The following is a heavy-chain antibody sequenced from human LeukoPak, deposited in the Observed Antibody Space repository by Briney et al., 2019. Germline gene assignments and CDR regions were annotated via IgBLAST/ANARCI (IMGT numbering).Heavy chain of an antibody. J-gene: IGHJ4*02. CDR3: ASVFELDDYPHQYYFDY. Sequence: SETLSLTCTVSGGSISSSSYYWGWIRQPPGKGLEWNGSIYYSGSTYYNPSLKSRVTISVDTSKNQFSLKLSSVTAADTAVYYCASVFELDDYPHQYYFDYWGQGTLVTVSS. CDR2: IYYSGST. V-gene: IGHV4-39*01. D-gene: IGHD4-11*01. CDR1: GGSISSSSYY.